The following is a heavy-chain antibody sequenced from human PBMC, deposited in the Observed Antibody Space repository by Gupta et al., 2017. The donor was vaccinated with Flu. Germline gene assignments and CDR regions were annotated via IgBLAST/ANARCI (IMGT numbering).Heavy chain of an antibody. J-gene: IGHJ4*02. CDR2: IIPVFGLT. CDR1: GVTFSDYA. Sequence: QVQLVQSGAEVKKPGSSVKVSCQASGVTFSDYAINWVRRAPGQGLEWMGGIIPVFGLTKYAQKFQGRVTITADESTNTAYLELSSLRSEDTAVYYCARKGGGHCSGGTCYSFDYWGQGTLVTVSS. CDR3: ARKGGGHCSGGTCYSFDY. D-gene: IGHD2-15*01. V-gene: IGHV1-69*01.